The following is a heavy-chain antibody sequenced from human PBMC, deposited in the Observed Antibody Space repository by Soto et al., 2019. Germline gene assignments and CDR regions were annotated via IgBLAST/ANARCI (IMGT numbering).Heavy chain of an antibody. CDR3: ARLEGLATISYYFDF. V-gene: IGHV4-39*01. Sequence: SETLSLTCSVSDDSINSDKYYWGWIRQPPGNGLEWIGSVYYRGNAYYNPSLQTRVTISLDKSKSQFSLKLISVTAADSAVYFCARLEGLATISYYFDFWGPGALVTVSS. CDR1: DDSINSDKYY. CDR2: VYYRGNA. D-gene: IGHD3-3*01. J-gene: IGHJ4*02.